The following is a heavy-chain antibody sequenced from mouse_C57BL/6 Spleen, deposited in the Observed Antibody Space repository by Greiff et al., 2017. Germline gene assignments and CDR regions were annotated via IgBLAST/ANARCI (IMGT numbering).Heavy chain of an antibody. CDR3: ARSNYYGSSYEGYFDV. CDR1: GYTFTDYY. Sequence: QVQLQQSGPELVKPGASVKISCKASGYTFTDYYINWVKQRPGQGLEWIGWLYPGSGNTKYTETFKGKATLTVDPSSRTAYMQLSSLTSEDSAVYFCARSNYYGSSYEGYFDVWGTGTTVTVSS. D-gene: IGHD1-1*01. J-gene: IGHJ1*03. V-gene: IGHV1-84*01. CDR2: LYPGSGNT.